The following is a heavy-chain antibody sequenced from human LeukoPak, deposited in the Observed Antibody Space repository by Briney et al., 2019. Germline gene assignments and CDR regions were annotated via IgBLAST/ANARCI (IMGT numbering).Heavy chain of an antibody. V-gene: IGHV3-21*01. CDR2: ISSSSSYI. CDR1: GFTFSSYS. CDR3: ARARWELDYFDY. J-gene: IGHJ4*02. D-gene: IGHD1-26*01. Sequence: GGSLRLSCAASGFTFSSYSMNWVRQAPGKGLEWVSSISSSSSYIYYADSVKGRFTISRDNAKNSLYLQMNSLRAEDTAVYYCARARWELDYFDYWGQGTLVTVSS.